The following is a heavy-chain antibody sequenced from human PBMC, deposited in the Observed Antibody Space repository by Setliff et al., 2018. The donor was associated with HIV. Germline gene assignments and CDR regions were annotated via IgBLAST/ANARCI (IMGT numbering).Heavy chain of an antibody. CDR3: AREHDYSNYRRLDS. CDR1: GYSFSDYY. Sequence: ASVKVSCKASGYSFSDYYIHWVRQAPGHGFQWMGWISPKYGGTNYAQNFQGRVTMTRDTSISTAYMELRSLRSDDTAVYYCAREHDYSNYRRLDSWGQGILVTVSS. D-gene: IGHD4-4*01. V-gene: IGHV1-2*02. CDR2: ISPKYGGT. J-gene: IGHJ4*02.